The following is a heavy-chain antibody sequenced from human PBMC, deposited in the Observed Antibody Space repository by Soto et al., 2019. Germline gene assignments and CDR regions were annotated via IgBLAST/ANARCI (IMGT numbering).Heavy chain of an antibody. Sequence: QVQLVESGGGVVQPGRSLRLSCAASGFTFSSYGMHWVRQAPGKGLEWGAVIWLDGSNKYYADSVKGLFTISRDNSKNTLYLQLNSLRAEDTAVYYCARGQVRAHIVVVTAIQLAAEYFQHWGQGTLVTVSS. D-gene: IGHD2-21*02. CDR1: GFTFSSYG. CDR2: IWLDGSNK. V-gene: IGHV3-33*01. J-gene: IGHJ1*01. CDR3: ARGQVRAHIVVVTAIQLAAEYFQH.